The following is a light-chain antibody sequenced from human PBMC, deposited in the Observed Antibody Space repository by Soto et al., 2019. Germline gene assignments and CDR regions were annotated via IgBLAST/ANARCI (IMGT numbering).Light chain of an antibody. CDR1: SSDVGGYNY. J-gene: IGLJ1*01. V-gene: IGLV2-14*01. CDR3: SSYTSNSTRV. Sequence: QSALTQPASVSGSPGQSITISCTGTSSDVGGYNYVSWYQQHPGKAPKLMIHEVSNRPSGVSNRFSGSKSGNTASLTISGIQAEDEADYYCSSYTSNSTRVFGAGTKVTVL. CDR2: EVS.